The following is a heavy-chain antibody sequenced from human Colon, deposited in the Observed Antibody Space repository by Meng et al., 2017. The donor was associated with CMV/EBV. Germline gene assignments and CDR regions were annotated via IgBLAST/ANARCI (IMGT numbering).Heavy chain of an antibody. V-gene: IGHV4-39*07. CDR3: IRETTGSSSSY. CDR1: GGSISSSSYY. D-gene: IGHD6-6*01. Sequence: LHLQESGPGLVRPSETLSLTCTVSGGSISSSSYYWAWIRQPPGKGLEWIGSIFYTGTTYYKPSLKSRVTISVDTSKNQFSLKLSSVTAADTAVYYCIRETTGSSSSYWGQGTLVTVSS. J-gene: IGHJ4*02. CDR2: IFYTGTT.